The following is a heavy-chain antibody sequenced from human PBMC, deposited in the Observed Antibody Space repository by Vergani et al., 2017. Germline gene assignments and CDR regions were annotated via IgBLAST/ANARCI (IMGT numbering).Heavy chain of an antibody. V-gene: IGHV3-30*02. Sequence: QVQLVESGGGVVQPGGSLRLSCAASGFTFSSYGMHWVRQAPGKGLEWVAFIRYDGSNKYYADSVKGRFTISRDNSKNTLYRQMNSLRAEDTAVYYCAKGDRRYCSSTSCEIFDYWGQGTLVTVSS. CDR2: IRYDGSNK. D-gene: IGHD2-2*01. J-gene: IGHJ4*02. CDR1: GFTFSSYG. CDR3: AKGDRRYCSSTSCEIFDY.